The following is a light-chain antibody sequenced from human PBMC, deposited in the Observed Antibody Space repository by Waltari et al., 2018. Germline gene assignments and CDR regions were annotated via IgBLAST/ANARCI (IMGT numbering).Light chain of an antibody. CDR1: QSVNNY. J-gene: IGKJ3*01. Sequence: DIQMTQSPSSLSASVGDRVTITCRASQSVNNYLNWYQQQPGKAPKLLIYAASTLQSGVPSRCSGSGSGTDFTLTISSLQPEDFATYYCQQSYSTPRFTFGPGTKVDIK. V-gene: IGKV1-39*01. CDR3: QQSYSTPRFT. CDR2: AAS.